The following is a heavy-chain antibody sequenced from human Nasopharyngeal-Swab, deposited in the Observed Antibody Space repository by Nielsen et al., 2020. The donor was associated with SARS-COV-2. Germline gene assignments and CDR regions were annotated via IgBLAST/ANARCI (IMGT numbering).Heavy chain of an antibody. CDR3: ARDLSVVVPAATISYYYYGMDV. D-gene: IGHD2-2*01. Sequence: GESLKISCAASGFTFSSYSMNWVRQAPGKGLEWVSYISSSSSYIYYADSVKGRFTISRDNAKNSLYLQMNSLRAEDTAVYYCARDLSVVVPAATISYYYYGMDVWGQGTTVTVSS. CDR2: ISSSSSYI. V-gene: IGHV3-21*05. CDR1: GFTFSSYS. J-gene: IGHJ6*02.